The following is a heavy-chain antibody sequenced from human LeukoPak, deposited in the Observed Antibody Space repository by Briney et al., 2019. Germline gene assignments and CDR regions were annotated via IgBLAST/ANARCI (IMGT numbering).Heavy chain of an antibody. Sequence: PSETLSLTCSVSGVSIRSTNYYWGWIRQPPGKGLEWIGYIYHSGSTYYNPSLKSRVTISVDRSKNQFSLKLSSVTAADTAVYYCARLDYGDYKWFDPWGQGTLVTVSS. CDR1: GVSIRSTNYY. D-gene: IGHD4-17*01. CDR2: IYHSGST. CDR3: ARLDYGDYKWFDP. J-gene: IGHJ5*02. V-gene: IGHV4-39*07.